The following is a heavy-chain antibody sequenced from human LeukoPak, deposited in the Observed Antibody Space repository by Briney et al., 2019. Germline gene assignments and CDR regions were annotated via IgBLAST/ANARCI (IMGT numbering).Heavy chain of an antibody. CDR3: ARADGGWYYFDY. CDR1: GGSISSGSYY. J-gene: IGHJ4*02. V-gene: IGHV4-61*02. D-gene: IGHD6-19*01. Sequence: SETLSLTCTVSGGSISSGSYYWSWIRQPAGKGLEWIGRIYTSGSTNYNPSLKSQVTISVDTFKNQFSLKLSSVTAADTAVYYCARADGGWYYFDYWGQGTLVTVSS. CDR2: IYTSGST.